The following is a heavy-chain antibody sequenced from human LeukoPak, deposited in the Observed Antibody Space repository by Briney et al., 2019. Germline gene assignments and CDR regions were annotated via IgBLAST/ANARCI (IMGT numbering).Heavy chain of an antibody. CDR1: GGSISSYY. V-gene: IGHV4-59*01. J-gene: IGHJ4*02. Sequence: SETLSLTCTVSGGSISSYYWSWIRQPPGKGLEWIGYIYYSGSTNYNPSLKSRVTISTDTSKNQFSLKLTSVTAADTAVYYCARDRGDYGDSLFDYWGQGTLVTVSS. CDR3: ARDRGDYGDSLFDY. CDR2: IYYSGST. D-gene: IGHD4-17*01.